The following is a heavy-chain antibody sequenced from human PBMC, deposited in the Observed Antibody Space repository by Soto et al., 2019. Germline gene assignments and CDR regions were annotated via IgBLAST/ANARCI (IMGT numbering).Heavy chain of an antibody. J-gene: IGHJ6*02. CDR1: GCTLSGYA. CDR2: LIPIFGTA. V-gene: IGHV1-69*13. D-gene: IGHD2-8*01. Sequence: SVKLSCTAPGCTLSGYAISWVRQAPGQGLEWMGGLIPIFGTANYAQKFPGRVTITADESTSTAYMELSSLRSEDTAVYYCARHGTNGVSPSKGMDVWGQGTTVTVSS. CDR3: ARHGTNGVSPSKGMDV.